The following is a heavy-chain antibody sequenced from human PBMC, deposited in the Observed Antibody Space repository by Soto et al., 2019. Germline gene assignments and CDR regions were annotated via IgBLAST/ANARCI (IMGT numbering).Heavy chain of an antibody. D-gene: IGHD3-3*01. CDR3: TTDLLEWPQREALDI. V-gene: IGHV3-15*01. CDR1: GFTFSNAW. J-gene: IGHJ3*02. CDR2: IKSKTDGGTT. Sequence: PGGSLRLSCAASGFTFSNAWMSWVRQAPGKGLEWVGRIKSKTDGGTTDYAAPVKGRFTISRDDSKNTLYLQMNSLKTEDTAVYYCTTDLLEWPQREALDIWGQGTLVTLSS.